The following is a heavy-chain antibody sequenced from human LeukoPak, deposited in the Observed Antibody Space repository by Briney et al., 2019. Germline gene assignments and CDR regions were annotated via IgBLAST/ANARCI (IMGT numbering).Heavy chain of an antibody. Sequence: PGGSLRLSCAASGFTFSSYAMSWVRQAPGKGLEWVSAISGSGGSTYYADSVKGRFTISRDNSKNTLYLQMNGLRAEDTAVYYCAKVESPYDFWSGSFIGPLDYWGQGTLVTVSS. CDR1: GFTFSSYA. CDR3: AKVESPYDFWSGSFIGPLDY. J-gene: IGHJ4*02. D-gene: IGHD3-3*01. CDR2: ISGSGGST. V-gene: IGHV3-23*01.